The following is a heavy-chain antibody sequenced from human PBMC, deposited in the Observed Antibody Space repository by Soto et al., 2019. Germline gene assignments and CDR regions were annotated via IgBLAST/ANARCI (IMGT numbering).Heavy chain of an antibody. D-gene: IGHD3-22*01. Sequence: SQPLSLTYTVSGGSISSSYLTCILQPQGKGLEWIGFIYYSGNTNYNPSLRSRVTISVDTSKNQFSLKVSSVTAADTAVYYCARMTYYDSGDYYAAPVIDHWGQGTLVTVSS. CDR1: GGSISSSY. V-gene: IGHV4-59*01. CDR3: ARMTYYDSGDYYAAPVIDH. J-gene: IGHJ4*02. CDR2: IYYSGNT.